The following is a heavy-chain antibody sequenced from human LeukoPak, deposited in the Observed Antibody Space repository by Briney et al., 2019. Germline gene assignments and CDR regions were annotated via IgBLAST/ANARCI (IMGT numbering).Heavy chain of an antibody. J-gene: IGHJ6*03. CDR1: NASISTTKCY. CDR3: ARSEEYYYYYMDV. CDR2: MYYSGSA. Sequence: SETLSLTCTVSNASISTTKCYWSWIRQPPGKGLEWIGSMYYSGSAYYNPSLKSRVTIALDTSKNQFSLKLTSVTAADTAVYYCARSEEYYYYYMDVWGKGTTVTVSS. V-gene: IGHV4-39*07.